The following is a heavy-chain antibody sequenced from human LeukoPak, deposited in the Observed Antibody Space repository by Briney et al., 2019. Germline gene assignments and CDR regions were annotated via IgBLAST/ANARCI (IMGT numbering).Heavy chain of an antibody. CDR3: ARETEMANLDY. V-gene: IGHV3-7*04. Sequence: GSLRLSCAASGFTFSDYWMTWVRQAPGKGLEWVANINKDGSEKYYVDSVKGRFTISRDNAKKSLYLQMNSLRAEDTAVYYCARETEMANLDYWGQGTLVTVSS. D-gene: IGHD5-24*01. J-gene: IGHJ4*02. CDR2: INKDGSEK. CDR1: GFTFSDYW.